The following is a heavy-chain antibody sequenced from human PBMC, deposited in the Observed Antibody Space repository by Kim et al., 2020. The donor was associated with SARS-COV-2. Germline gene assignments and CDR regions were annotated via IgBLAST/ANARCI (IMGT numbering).Heavy chain of an antibody. CDR2: GVST. CDR3: VKGIAAS. V-gene: IGHV3-23*01. J-gene: IGHJ5*02. Sequence: GVSTKYADSVKGRFTISRDNSKNTLYLQMNSLRVEETAVYYCVKGIAASWGQGTLVTVSS. D-gene: IGHD6-13*01.